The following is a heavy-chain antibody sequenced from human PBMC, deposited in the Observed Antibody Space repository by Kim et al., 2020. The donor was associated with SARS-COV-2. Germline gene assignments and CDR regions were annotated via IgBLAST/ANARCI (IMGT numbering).Heavy chain of an antibody. CDR1: GGTFSSYA. Sequence: SVKVSCKASGGTFSSYAISWVRQAPGQGLEWMGGIIPIFGTANYAQKFQGRVTITADESTSTAYMELSSLRSEDTAVYYCARDLIRGKQPKLRYYGMDVWGQGTTVTVSS. D-gene: IGHD3-16*01. V-gene: IGHV1-69*13. CDR2: IIPIFGTA. CDR3: ARDLIRGKQPKLRYYGMDV. J-gene: IGHJ6*02.